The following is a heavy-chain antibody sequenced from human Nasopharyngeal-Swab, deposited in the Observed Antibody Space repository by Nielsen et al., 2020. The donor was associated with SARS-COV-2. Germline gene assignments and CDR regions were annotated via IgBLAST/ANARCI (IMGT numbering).Heavy chain of an antibody. D-gene: IGHD2-15*01. CDR2: INPNSGGT. V-gene: IGHV1-2*06. CDR1: GYTFTGYY. J-gene: IGHJ3*02. CDR3: AGGGYCSGGSCYSFDAFDI. Sequence: ASVKVSCKASGYTFTGYYMHWVRQAPGQGLEWMGRINPNSGGTSYAQKFQGRVTMTRDTSISTAYMELSRLRSDDTAVYYCAGGGYCSGGSCYSFDAFDIWGQGTMVTVSS.